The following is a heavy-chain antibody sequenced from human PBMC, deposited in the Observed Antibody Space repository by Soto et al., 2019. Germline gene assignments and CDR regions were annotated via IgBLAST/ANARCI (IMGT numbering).Heavy chain of an antibody. CDR3: AREKRQDYDFWSGYYFDY. CDR2: IYSGGST. CDR1: GFTVSSNY. Sequence: PGGSLRLSCAASGFTVSSNYMSWVRQAPGKGLEWVSVIYSGGSTYYADSVKGRFTISRDNSKNTLYLQMKSLRAEDTAVYYCAREKRQDYDFWSGYYFDYWGQGTLVTVSS. V-gene: IGHV3-53*01. J-gene: IGHJ4*02. D-gene: IGHD3-3*01.